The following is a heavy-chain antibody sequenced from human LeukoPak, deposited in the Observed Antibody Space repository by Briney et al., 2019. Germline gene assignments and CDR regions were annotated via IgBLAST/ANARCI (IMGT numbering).Heavy chain of an antibody. CDR2: INHSGST. J-gene: IGHJ4*02. D-gene: IGHD6-19*01. V-gene: IGHV4-34*01. CDR1: GESFSGYY. Sequence: SETLSLTCAVYGESFSGYYWTWIRQPPGKGLEWIGEINHSGSTNHNPSLKSRVIISVDTSKNQFSLKLSSMTAADTAVYYCARAREAVGIDYWGQGTLVTVSS. CDR3: ARAREAVGIDY.